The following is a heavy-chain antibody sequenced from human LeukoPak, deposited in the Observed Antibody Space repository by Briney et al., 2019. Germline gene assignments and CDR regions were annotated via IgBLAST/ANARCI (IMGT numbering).Heavy chain of an antibody. J-gene: IGHJ4*02. Sequence: SVKVSCKASGGTFSSYAISWVRQAPGQGLEWMGRIIPILGIANYAQKLQGRVTITADKSTSTAYMELSSLRSEDTAVYYCASNTAMEYYFDYWGQGTLVTVSS. CDR3: ASNTAMEYYFDY. D-gene: IGHD5-18*01. CDR2: IIPILGIA. V-gene: IGHV1-69*04. CDR1: GGTFSSYA.